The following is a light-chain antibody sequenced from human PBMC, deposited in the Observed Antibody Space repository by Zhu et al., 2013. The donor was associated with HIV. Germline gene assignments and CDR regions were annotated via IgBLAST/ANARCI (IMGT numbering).Light chain of an antibody. J-gene: IGKJ1*01. CDR3: QQYNNWRKT. V-gene: IGKV3-11*01. Sequence: EIVLTQSPATLSLSPGERATLSCRASQSVSNYLAWFQQRPGQAPRLLIYDAFNRATGIPARFSGSGSVTDFALTISSLEAEDFAVYYCQQYNNWRKTFGQGTKVEIK. CDR1: QSVSNY. CDR2: DAF.